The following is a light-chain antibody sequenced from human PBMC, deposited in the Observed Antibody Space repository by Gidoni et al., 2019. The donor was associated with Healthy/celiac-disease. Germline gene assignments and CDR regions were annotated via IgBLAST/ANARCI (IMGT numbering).Light chain of an antibody. V-gene: IGLV1-44*01. CDR2: SNN. Sequence: QSVLTQPPSASGPPGQRVTISCSGRSSNIGSNTVNWYQQLPGTAPKLLIYSNNQRPSGVPDRFSGSKSGTSASLAISGLQSEDEADYYCAAWDDSLNGLYVFGTGTKVTVL. CDR1: SSNIGSNT. J-gene: IGLJ1*01. CDR3: AAWDDSLNGLYV.